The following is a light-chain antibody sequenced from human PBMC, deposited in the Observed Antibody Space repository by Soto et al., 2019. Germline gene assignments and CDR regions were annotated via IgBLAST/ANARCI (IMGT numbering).Light chain of an antibody. CDR2: SND. Sequence: QSVLTQPPSASGTPGQRVTISCSGSRSNIGSNTVNWYQQLPGTAPKLLIYSNDQRPSGVPDRFSGSKSGTSASLAISGLQSEDEADYYCAAWGASLNGWVFGGGTKVTVL. V-gene: IGLV1-44*01. J-gene: IGLJ3*02. CDR1: RSNIGSNT. CDR3: AAWGASLNGWV.